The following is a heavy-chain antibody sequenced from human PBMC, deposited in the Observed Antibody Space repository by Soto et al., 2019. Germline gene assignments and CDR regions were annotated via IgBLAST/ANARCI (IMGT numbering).Heavy chain of an antibody. D-gene: IGHD6-13*01. J-gene: IGHJ6*02. CDR1: GFSLSTSGMC. CDR3: ARIRDIAAAGTGGMDV. CDR2: IDWDDDK. Sequence: GSGPTLVNPTQTLTLTCTFSGFSLSTSGMCVSWIRQPPGKALEWLALIDWDDDKYYSTSLKTRLTISKDTSKNQVVLTMTNMDPVDTATYYCARIRDIAAAGTGGMDVWGQGTTVTVSS. V-gene: IGHV2-70*01.